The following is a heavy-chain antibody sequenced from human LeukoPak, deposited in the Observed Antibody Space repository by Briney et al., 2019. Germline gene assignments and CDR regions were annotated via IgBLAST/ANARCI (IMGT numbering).Heavy chain of an antibody. CDR2: IYSGGST. CDR1: GFTFSRYA. Sequence: PGGSLRLSCAASGFTFSRYAMSWVRQAPGKGLEWVSVIYSGGSTYYADPVKGRFTISRDKSKNTVYLQMNSLRFEDAAMYYCARNWFDPWGQGTLVTVSS. J-gene: IGHJ5*02. CDR3: ARNWFDP. V-gene: IGHV3-53*05.